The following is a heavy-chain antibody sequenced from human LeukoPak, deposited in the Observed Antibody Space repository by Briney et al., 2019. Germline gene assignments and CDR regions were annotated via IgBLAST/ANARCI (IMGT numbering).Heavy chain of an antibody. CDR3: ARGQDSSKSGY. J-gene: IGHJ4*02. CDR2: IHPSGST. D-gene: IGHD4-11*01. Sequence: SETLSLTCAVSGGFFSAYYWSWIRQPPGKGLEWIGEIHPSGSTNYNPSLKSRVTISVDTSKNQFSLTLSSVTAADTAVYYCARGQDSSKSGYWGQGTLVTVSS. V-gene: IGHV4-34*01. CDR1: GGFFSAYY.